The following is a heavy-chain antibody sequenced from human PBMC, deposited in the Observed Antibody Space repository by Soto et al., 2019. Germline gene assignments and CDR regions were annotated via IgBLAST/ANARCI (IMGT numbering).Heavy chain of an antibody. J-gene: IGHJ5*02. Sequence: QVQLQESGPGLVKPSETLSLTCTVSGGSISSYYWSWIRQPAGKGLEWIGRIYTSGSTNYNPSLKSRVTMSVDTSKDQFSLKLSSVTAADTAVYYCARDRDYDILTGYSFDPWGQGTLVTVSS. D-gene: IGHD3-9*01. V-gene: IGHV4-4*07. CDR3: ARDRDYDILTGYSFDP. CDR2: IYTSGST. CDR1: GGSISSYY.